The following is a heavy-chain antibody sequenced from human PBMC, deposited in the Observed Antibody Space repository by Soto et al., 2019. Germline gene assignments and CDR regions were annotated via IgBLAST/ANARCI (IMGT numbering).Heavy chain of an antibody. V-gene: IGHV4-39*01. Sequence: SETLSLTCSVSGGSISNNNYHWRRIRQPPGKGLEWMGSIYYRGNTYYNPSLRSRITISVDTSRNQFSLALSSVTAADTAVYFCARLRGGCPADFWGQGTLVTVSS. CDR3: ARLRGGCPADF. CDR1: GGSISNNNYH. J-gene: IGHJ4*02. CDR2: IYYRGNT. D-gene: IGHD3-16*01.